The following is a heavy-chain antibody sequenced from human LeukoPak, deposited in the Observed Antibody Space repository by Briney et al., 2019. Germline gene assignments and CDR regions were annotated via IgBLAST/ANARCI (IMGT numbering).Heavy chain of an antibody. Sequence: GASVKVSCKASGYTFTSYYMHWVRQAPGQGLEWMGIINPSGGSTSYAQKSQGRVTMTRDMSTSTVYMELSGLRSEDTAVYYCARLATVVTRDDYWGQGTLVTVSS. CDR3: ARLATVVTRDDY. V-gene: IGHV1-46*01. J-gene: IGHJ4*02. D-gene: IGHD4-23*01. CDR2: INPSGGST. CDR1: GYTFTSYY.